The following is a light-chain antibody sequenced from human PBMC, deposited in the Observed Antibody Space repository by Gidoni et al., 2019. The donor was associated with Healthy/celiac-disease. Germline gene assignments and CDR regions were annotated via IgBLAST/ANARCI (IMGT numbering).Light chain of an antibody. V-gene: IGKV1-5*03. Sequence: DIQMTQSPSTLSASVGDRVTITCRASQSISSWLAWYQQKPGKAPKLLIYKASSVESGVPSRFSGSGSGTEFTLTISSLQPDDFATYYCQQYNSYPVTFGPGTQVDIK. CDR1: QSISSW. J-gene: IGKJ3*01. CDR3: QQYNSYPVT. CDR2: KAS.